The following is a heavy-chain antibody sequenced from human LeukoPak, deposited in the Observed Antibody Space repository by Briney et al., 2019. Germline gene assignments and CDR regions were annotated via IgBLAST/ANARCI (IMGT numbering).Heavy chain of an antibody. Sequence: GSLRLSCAVSGFSVSGYWMTWVRQAPGKGLEWVANIKQDGSEKNYVDSVKGRFTISRDNAENSLFLQMNSLRVEDTAVYYCAREWQGGIAAAGTRIEGDYWGQGTLVAVSS. D-gene: IGHD6-13*01. V-gene: IGHV3-7*01. CDR2: IKQDGSEK. CDR1: GFSVSGYW. CDR3: AREWQGGIAAAGTRIEGDY. J-gene: IGHJ4*02.